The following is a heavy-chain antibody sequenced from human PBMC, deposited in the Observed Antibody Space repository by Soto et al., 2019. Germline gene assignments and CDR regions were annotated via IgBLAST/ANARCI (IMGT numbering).Heavy chain of an antibody. CDR3: AKVLSSGSYSGAFEY. CDR2: ISASGGST. D-gene: IGHD1-26*01. V-gene: IGHV3-23*01. J-gene: IGHJ4*02. Sequence: PGGSLRLSCVASGFSITSFAMSWVRQAPGKGLEWASAISASGGSTYADSVKGRFTISRDNSKNTLYLQMNSLRVEDTTVYYCAKVLSSGSYSGAFEYWGQGALVTVSS. CDR1: GFSITSFA.